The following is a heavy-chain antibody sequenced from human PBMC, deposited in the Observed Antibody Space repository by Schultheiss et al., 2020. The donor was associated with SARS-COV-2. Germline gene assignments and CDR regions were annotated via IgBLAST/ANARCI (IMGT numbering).Heavy chain of an antibody. V-gene: IGHV6-1*01. CDR2: TYYRSKWYN. D-gene: IGHD2-2*01. J-gene: IGHJ6*03. Sequence: SQTLSLTCAISGDSVSSNSAAWNWIRQSPSRGLEWLGRTYYRSKWYNDYAVSVKSRITINPDTSKNQFSLQLNSVTPEDTAVYYCARHLYSTSGNYFYYYLGVWGKGTTVTVSS. CDR3: ARHLYSTSGNYFYYYLGV. CDR1: GDSVSSNSAA.